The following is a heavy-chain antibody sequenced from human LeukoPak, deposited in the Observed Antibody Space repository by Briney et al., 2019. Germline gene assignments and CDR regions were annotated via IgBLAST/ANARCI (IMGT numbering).Heavy chain of an antibody. V-gene: IGHV1-24*01. CDR2: FDPEDGET. D-gene: IGHD3-3*01. CDR3: ATSSNCDFWSGYFKGGYFDY. J-gene: IGHJ4*02. Sequence: ASVKVSCKVSGYTLTELSMHWVRQAPGKGLEWMGGFDPEDGETIYAQKFQGRVTMTEDTSTDTAYMELSSLRSEDTAVYYCATSSNCDFWSGYFKGGYFDYWGQGTLVTVSS. CDR1: GYTLTELS.